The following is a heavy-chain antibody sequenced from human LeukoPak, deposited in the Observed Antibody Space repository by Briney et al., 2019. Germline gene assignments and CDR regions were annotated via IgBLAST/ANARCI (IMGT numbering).Heavy chain of an antibody. CDR3: ARAGYSGYDLVY. CDR2: IYYSGNI. D-gene: IGHD5-12*01. V-gene: IGHV4-59*01. J-gene: IGHJ4*02. CDR1: GDSISNYY. Sequence: SETLSLTCTVSGDSISNYYWTWIRQPPGKRLEWIGYIYYSGNINYNPSLKSRVTISVDTSKTQFSLKLSSVTAADTAVYYCARAGYSGYDLVYWGQGTLVTVSS.